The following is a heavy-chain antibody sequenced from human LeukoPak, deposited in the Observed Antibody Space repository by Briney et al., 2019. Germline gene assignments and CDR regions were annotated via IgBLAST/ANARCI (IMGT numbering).Heavy chain of an antibody. Sequence: GGSLRLSCAASGFTFSSYAMSWVRQAPGKGLEWVSAISGSGGSTYYADSVKGRFTISRDNSKNTLYLQMNSLRAEDTAVYYCAARITIFGVVSWGQGTLVTVSS. V-gene: IGHV3-23*01. J-gene: IGHJ4*02. D-gene: IGHD3-3*01. CDR3: AARITIFGVVS. CDR2: ISGSGGST. CDR1: GFTFSSYA.